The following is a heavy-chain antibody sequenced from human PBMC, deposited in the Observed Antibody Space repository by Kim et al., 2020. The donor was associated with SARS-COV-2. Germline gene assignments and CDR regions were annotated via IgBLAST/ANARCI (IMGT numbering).Heavy chain of an antibody. CDR1: GYTFTSYG. Sequence: ASVKVSCKASGYTFTSYGISWVRQAPGQGLEWMGWISAYNGNTNYAQKLQGRVTMTTDTSTSTAYMELRSLRSDDTAVYYCARLGTDYYGSGSYYRFDPWGQGTLVTVSS. V-gene: IGHV1-18*04. CDR2: ISAYNGNT. J-gene: IGHJ5*02. CDR3: ARLGTDYYGSGSYYRFDP. D-gene: IGHD3-10*01.